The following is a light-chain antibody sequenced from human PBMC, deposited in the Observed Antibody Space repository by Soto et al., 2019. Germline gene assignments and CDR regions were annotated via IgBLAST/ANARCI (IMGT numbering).Light chain of an antibody. CDR2: GAT. J-gene: IGKJ5*01. Sequence: DIVLTQSPGTLSLSPGERATLSCRASQSVRSSFLAWYRQKPGQAPRLLIYGATTRATGIPDRISGSGSGTDFTLTISSLEPEDFATYYCEQTYSTPVTFGQGTRLEIK. CDR3: EQTYSTPVT. V-gene: IGKV3-20*01. CDR1: QSVRSSF.